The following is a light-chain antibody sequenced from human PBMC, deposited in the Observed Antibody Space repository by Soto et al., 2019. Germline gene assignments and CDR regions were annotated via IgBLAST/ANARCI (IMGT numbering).Light chain of an antibody. CDR1: RSHIGSAI. V-gene: IGLV1-47*01. CDR3: VAWDDKLSARG. J-gene: IGLJ2*01. Sequence: QSVLTQQPSLSGTPGKTVTISCIGSRSHIGSAIGHWYQQVPVTAPKHLIYRNSQRPSGVPDRFSGSKSGTSASLVITGLRPEDEPDSYCVAWDDKLSARGFGGGTQLTVL. CDR2: RNS.